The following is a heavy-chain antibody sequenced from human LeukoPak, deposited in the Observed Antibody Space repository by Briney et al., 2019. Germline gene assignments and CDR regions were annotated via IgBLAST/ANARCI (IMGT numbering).Heavy chain of an antibody. D-gene: IGHD4-17*01. V-gene: IGHV4-31*03. CDR1: GGSISSGVYY. CDR3: ARAATVKGFDY. Sequence: SETLSLTCTVSGGSISSGVYYWSWIRQHPGKGLEWIGYIYYSGSTYYNPSLKSRVTISVDTSKNQFSLKLSSVTAADTAVYYCARAATVKGFDYWGQGTLVTVSS. J-gene: IGHJ4*02. CDR2: IYYSGST.